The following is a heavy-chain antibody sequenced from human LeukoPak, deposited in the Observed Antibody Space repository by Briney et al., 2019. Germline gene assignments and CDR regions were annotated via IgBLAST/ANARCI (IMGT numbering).Heavy chain of an antibody. CDR1: GYTFSNYA. Sequence: ASVKVSCKASGYTFSNYAISWVRQGPGQGLEWMGLISAYNGNTNYAPKLQGRVTMTTDTSTSAAYMELRSLRSDDTAVYYCARAWGEDIAARPYYFDYWGQRSLVTVSS. J-gene: IGHJ4*02. V-gene: IGHV1-18*01. CDR3: ARAWGEDIAARPYYFDY. CDR2: ISAYNGNT. D-gene: IGHD6-6*01.